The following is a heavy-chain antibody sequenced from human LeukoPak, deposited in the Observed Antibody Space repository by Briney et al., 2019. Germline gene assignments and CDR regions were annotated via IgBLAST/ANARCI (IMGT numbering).Heavy chain of an antibody. V-gene: IGHV4-34*01. D-gene: IGHD2-2*01. CDR1: GGSFSGYY. Sequence: PSETLSLTCAVYGGSFSGYYWSWIRQPPGKGLEWIGEINHSGSTNYNPSLKSRVTISVDTSKNQFSLKLSSVTAADTAVYYCARGNMSRYQLLCLDYWGQGTLVTVSS. CDR2: INHSGST. CDR3: ARGNMSRYQLLCLDY. J-gene: IGHJ4*02.